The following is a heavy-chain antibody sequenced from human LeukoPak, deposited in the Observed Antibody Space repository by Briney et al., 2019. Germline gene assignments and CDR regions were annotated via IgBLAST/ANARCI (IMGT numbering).Heavy chain of an antibody. CDR2: INASGAYT. CDR3: ARQTYCTSASCHYYYYYMDV. V-gene: IGHV1-46*01. D-gene: IGHD2-2*01. J-gene: IGHJ6*03. Sequence: GSVKVSCKASVYTFTGYYLHGVRQAAGRGLEWMGIINASGAYTKYAQKFQGRFSIPSDTSTSTVYMELSSLRSEDTAVYYCARQTYCTSASCHYYYYYMDVWGKGTTVTIS. CDR1: VYTFTGYY.